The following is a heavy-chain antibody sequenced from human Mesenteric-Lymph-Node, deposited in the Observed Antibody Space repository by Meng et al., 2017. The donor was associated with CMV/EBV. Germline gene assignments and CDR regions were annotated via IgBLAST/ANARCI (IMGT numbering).Heavy chain of an antibody. CDR2: IYSGGST. J-gene: IGHJ4*02. CDR1: GFTVSSNY. V-gene: IGHV3-66*01. CDR3: ARSGYTYATYYFDY. Sequence: GGSLRLSCAASGFTVSSNYMSWVRQAPGKGLEWVSVIYSGGSTYYADSVKGRFTISRDNSKNTLYLQMNSLRAEDTAVYYCARSGYTYATYYFDYWGQGTLVTVSS. D-gene: IGHD5-18*01.